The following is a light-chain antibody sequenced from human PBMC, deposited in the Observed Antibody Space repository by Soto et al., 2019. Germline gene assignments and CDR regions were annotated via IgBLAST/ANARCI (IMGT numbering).Light chain of an antibody. J-gene: IGKJ4*01. CDR1: QRISSH. V-gene: IGKV3-11*01. CDR3: QQRNTWPFT. Sequence: DIVLTQSPVTLSLSTGERATLSCRASQRISSHLAWYQQKPGRAPRLLIYDASNRATGIPAKFSGSGSETDFTLTISSLEPEDFAVYYCQQRNTWPFTFGEGTKVEIK. CDR2: DAS.